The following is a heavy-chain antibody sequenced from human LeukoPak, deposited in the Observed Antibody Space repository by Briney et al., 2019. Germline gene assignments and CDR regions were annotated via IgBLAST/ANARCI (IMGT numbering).Heavy chain of an antibody. CDR2: INSDGSST. D-gene: IGHD1-14*01. CDR3: ARGNLDYYYYMDV. Sequence: TGGSLRLSCAASGFTFSNAWMSWVRQAPGKGLVWVSRINSDGSSTSYADSVKGRFTISRDNAKNTLYLQMSSLRAEDTAVYYCARGNLDYYYYMDVWGKGTTVTVSS. J-gene: IGHJ6*03. CDR1: GFTFSNAW. V-gene: IGHV3-74*01.